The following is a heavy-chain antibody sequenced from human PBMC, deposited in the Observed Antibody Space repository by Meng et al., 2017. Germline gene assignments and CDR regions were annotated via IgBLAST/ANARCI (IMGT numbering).Heavy chain of an antibody. CDR2: MNPNSGNT. D-gene: IGHD6-13*01. CDR3: ARQCSSSWYWFDP. V-gene: IGHV1-8*01. Sequence: QVQLVQAGAELKKPGASVKVSCKASGYTFTSYDINWVRQATGQGLEWMGWMNPNSGNTGYAQKFQGRVTMTRNTSISTAYMELSSLRSEDTAVYYCARQCSSSWYWFDPWGQGTLVTVSS. J-gene: IGHJ5*02. CDR1: GYTFTSYD.